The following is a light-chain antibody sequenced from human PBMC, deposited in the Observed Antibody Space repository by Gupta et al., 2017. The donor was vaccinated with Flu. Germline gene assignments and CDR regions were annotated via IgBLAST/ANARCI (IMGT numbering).Light chain of an antibody. CDR3: QKYGIPVYT. CDR2: GAS. V-gene: IGKV3-20*01. CDR1: ECVNNYV. J-gene: IGKJ2*01. Sequence: ERATLAGRASECVNNYVWTRNKQRPGQGAWLLIYGASSRATGIPDRVSGRGSDTDFTLTTRRLEPEDFAVDYCQKYGIPVYTFGQGTKLEIK.